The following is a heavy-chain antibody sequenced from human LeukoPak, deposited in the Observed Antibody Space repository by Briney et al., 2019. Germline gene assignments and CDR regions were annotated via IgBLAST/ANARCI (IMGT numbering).Heavy chain of an antibody. CDR1: GYTLTELS. CDR2: FDPEDGET. D-gene: IGHD1-26*01. V-gene: IGHV1-24*01. J-gene: IGHJ4*02. Sequence: ASVKVSCKVSGYTLTELSMHWVRQAPGKGLEWMGGFDPEDGETIYAQKFQGRVTMTEDTSTDTAYMELSSLRSEDTAVYYCATPLAPGATSLIDYWGQGTLATVSS. CDR3: ATPLAPGATSLIDY.